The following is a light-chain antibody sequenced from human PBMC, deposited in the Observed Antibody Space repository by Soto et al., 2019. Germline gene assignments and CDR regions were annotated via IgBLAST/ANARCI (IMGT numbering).Light chain of an antibody. Sequence: QSVLTQPPSASGTPGQRVTISCSGSNSNVGSNSVNWYQQLPGMAPKLLLYSDNQRPSGVPDRFSGSKSGSSASLAISGLQSEDGADYHCSTWDDNLSTWLFGGGTKLTVL. V-gene: IGLV1-44*01. J-gene: IGLJ3*02. CDR3: STWDDNLSTWL. CDR2: SDN. CDR1: NSNVGSNS.